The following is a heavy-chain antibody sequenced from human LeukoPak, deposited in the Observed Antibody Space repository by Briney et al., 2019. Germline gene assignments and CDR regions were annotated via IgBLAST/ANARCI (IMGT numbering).Heavy chain of an antibody. CDR3: ARTGTTVTTYYYYGMDD. Sequence: GGSLRPSCAASGFTFSSYSMNWVRQTPGKGLEWVSSISSSSSYIYYADSVKGRFTITRDNAKNSLYLQMNSLRAEDTAVYYCARTGTTVTTYYYYGMDDWGQGTTVTVSS. J-gene: IGHJ6*02. V-gene: IGHV3-21*01. CDR1: GFTFSSYS. D-gene: IGHD4-17*01. CDR2: ISSSSSYI.